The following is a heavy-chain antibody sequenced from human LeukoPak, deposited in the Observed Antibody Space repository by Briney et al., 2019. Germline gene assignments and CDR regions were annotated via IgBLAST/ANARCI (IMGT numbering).Heavy chain of an antibody. Sequence: PSETLSLTCTVSGGSISSYYWSWIRQPAGKGLEWIGRIYTSGSTYYNPSLKSRVTISVDTSKNQFSLKLSSVTAADTAVYYCARDRAIVVVVAATPGWFDPWGQGTLVTVSS. V-gene: IGHV4-4*07. D-gene: IGHD2-15*01. CDR1: GGSISSYY. CDR3: ARDRAIVVVVAATPGWFDP. J-gene: IGHJ5*02. CDR2: IYTSGST.